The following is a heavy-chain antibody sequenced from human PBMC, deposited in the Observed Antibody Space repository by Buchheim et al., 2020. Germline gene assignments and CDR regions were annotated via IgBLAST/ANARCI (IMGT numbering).Heavy chain of an antibody. J-gene: IGHJ4*02. Sequence: QVQLVESGGGVVQPGRSLRLSCAASGFTFSSYAMHWVRQAPGKGLEWVAVISYDGSNKYYADPVKGRFTISRDNSKTTLYLQMNSLRAEDTAVYYCARDRTVRSGDFWSGYYDYWGQGTL. CDR1: GFTFSSYA. V-gene: IGHV3-30-3*01. D-gene: IGHD3-3*01. CDR2: ISYDGSNK. CDR3: ARDRTVRSGDFWSGYYDY.